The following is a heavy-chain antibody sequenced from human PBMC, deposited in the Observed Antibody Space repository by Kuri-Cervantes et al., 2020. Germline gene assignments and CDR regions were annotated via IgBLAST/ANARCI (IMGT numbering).Heavy chain of an antibody. CDR2: IYHSGST. J-gene: IGHJ5*02. Sequence: SQTLSLTCAVSGGSISSGGYSWSWVRQPPGKGLEWIGYIYHSGSTYYNPSLKSRVTISVDRSKNQFSLKLSSVTAADTTVHYCARGIIAVAGMPLSWGQGTLVTVSS. CDR3: ARGIIAVAGMPLS. CDR1: GGSISSGGYS. V-gene: IGHV4-30-2*01. D-gene: IGHD6-19*01.